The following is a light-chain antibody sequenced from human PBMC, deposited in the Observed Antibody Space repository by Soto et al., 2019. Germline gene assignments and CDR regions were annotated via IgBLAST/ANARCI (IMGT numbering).Light chain of an antibody. V-gene: IGKV4-1*01. CDR3: QQYYSTPPTT. CDR1: QSVLYSSNNKNY. CDR2: WAS. J-gene: IGKJ2*01. Sequence: DIVMTQSPDSLAVSLGERATINCKSSQSVLYSSNNKNYLAWYQQKPGQPPKLLIYWASTRESGVPDRFSGSGSGTDFTLTISSLQAEAVAVYYCQQYYSTPPTTFGQGTKLEIK.